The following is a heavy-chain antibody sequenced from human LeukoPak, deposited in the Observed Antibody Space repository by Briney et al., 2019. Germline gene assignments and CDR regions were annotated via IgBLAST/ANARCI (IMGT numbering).Heavy chain of an antibody. CDR3: ARGSELLWFGEYNY. D-gene: IGHD3-10*01. V-gene: IGHV1-2*02. Sequence: GASVKVSCKASGYTFTSYYMHWVRQAPGQGLEWMGWINPNSGGTNYAQKFQGRVTMTRDTSISTAYMELSRLRSDDTAVYYCARGSELLWFGEYNYWGQGTLVTVSS. J-gene: IGHJ4*02. CDR2: INPNSGGT. CDR1: GYTFTSYY.